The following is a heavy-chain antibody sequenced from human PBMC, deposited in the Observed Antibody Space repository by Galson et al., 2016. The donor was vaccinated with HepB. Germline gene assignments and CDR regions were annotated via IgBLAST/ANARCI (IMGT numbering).Heavy chain of an antibody. CDR3: AKVLPYSAGHGMDV. Sequence: LRLSCAASGFTFSTYAMSWVRQAPGKGLEWVSLISGGNTYYADSVRGRFTISRDNSKNTLYLQMNSLRAEDTAVYYCAKVLPYSAGHGMDVRGQGTTVTVAS. CDR2: ISGGNT. J-gene: IGHJ6*01. D-gene: IGHD6-13*01. CDR1: GFTFSTYA. V-gene: IGHV3-23*01.